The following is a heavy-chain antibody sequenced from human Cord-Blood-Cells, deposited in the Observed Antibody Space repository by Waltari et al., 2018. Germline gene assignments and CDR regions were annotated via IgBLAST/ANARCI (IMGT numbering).Heavy chain of an antibody. CDR1: GGSISSYY. J-gene: IGHJ3*02. Sequence: QVQLQESGPGLVKPSETLSLTCTVSGGSISSYYWSWIRQPAGKGLGWIGRIYTSGSTNYNPSLKSRVTMSVDTSKNQFSLKLSSVTAADTAVYYCARDAPRTITIFGVVTPRDAFDIWGQGTMVTVSS. D-gene: IGHD3-3*01. V-gene: IGHV4-4*07. CDR2: IYTSGST. CDR3: ARDAPRTITIFGVVTPRDAFDI.